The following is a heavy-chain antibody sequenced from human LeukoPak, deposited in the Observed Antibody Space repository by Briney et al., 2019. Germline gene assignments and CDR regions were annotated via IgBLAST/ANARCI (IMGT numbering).Heavy chain of an antibody. Sequence: SQTLSLTCTVSGGSISSGGYYWSWIRQHPGKGLEWIGYIYYSGSTYYNPSLKSRVTISVDPSKNQFSLKLSSVTAADTAVYYCARADYYDSYDYYYGMDVWGQGTTVTVSS. J-gene: IGHJ6*02. CDR2: IYYSGST. CDR3: ARADYYDSYDYYYGMDV. CDR1: GGSISSGGYY. V-gene: IGHV4-31*03. D-gene: IGHD3-22*01.